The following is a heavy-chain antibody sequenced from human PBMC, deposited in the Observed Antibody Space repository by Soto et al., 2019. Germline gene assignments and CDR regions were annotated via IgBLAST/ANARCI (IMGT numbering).Heavy chain of an antibody. J-gene: IGHJ6*02. CDR2: ISYDGSNK. CDR3: AKDYRYYDFLTSLQPQRYAFYYGLDV. D-gene: IGHD3-9*01. V-gene: IGHV3-30*18. CDR1: GSTFSNYG. Sequence: QVQLVESGGGVVQPGRSLRLSCAASGSTFSNYGMHWVRQAPGKGLQWVAVISYDGSNKYFADSVKGRFTISRDNSKKMLYLQMNSLRTEDTAVYYCAKDYRYYDFLTSLQPQRYAFYYGLDVWGQGTTVTVSS.